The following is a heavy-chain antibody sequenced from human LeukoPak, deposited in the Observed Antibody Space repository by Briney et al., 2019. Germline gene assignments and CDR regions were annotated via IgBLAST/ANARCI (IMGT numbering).Heavy chain of an antibody. CDR2: VSAYNGNT. D-gene: IGHD3-3*01. Sequence: ASVKVSCKASGYTFNSYGISWVRQAPGQGLEWMGWVSAYNGNTNYAQKLQGRVTMTTDTSTSTAYMELRSLRSDDTAVYYCARADYDLYYFDYWGQGTLVTVSS. CDR3: ARADYDLYYFDY. V-gene: IGHV1-18*01. CDR1: GYTFNSYG. J-gene: IGHJ4*02.